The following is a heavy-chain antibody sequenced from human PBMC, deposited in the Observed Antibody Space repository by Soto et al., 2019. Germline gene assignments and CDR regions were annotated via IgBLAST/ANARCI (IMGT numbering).Heavy chain of an antibody. Sequence: GESLKISCKGSGYSFTSYWIGWVRQMPGKGLEWMGIIYPGDSDTRYSPSFQGQVTISADKSISTAYLQWSSLKASDTAMYYCARLGEDYYDSSGYSDYGMDVWGQGTTVTVSS. CDR3: ARLGEDYYDSSGYSDYGMDV. V-gene: IGHV5-51*01. D-gene: IGHD3-22*01. CDR2: IYPGDSDT. J-gene: IGHJ6*02. CDR1: GYSFTSYW.